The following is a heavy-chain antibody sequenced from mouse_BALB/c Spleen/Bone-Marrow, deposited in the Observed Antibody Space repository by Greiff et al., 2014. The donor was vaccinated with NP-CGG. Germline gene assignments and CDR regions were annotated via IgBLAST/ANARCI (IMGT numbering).Heavy chain of an antibody. V-gene: IGHV14-3*02. D-gene: IGHD1-1*01. CDR3: AIYYYGSSGFAY. Sequence: EVKLQESGAELVKPGASVKLSCTASGFNIKDTYMHWVKQRPEQGLEWIGRIDPANGNTKYDPKFQGKATITADTSSNTAYLQLSSLTSEDTAAYYCAIYYYGSSGFAYWGQGTLVTVSA. J-gene: IGHJ3*01. CDR2: IDPANGNT. CDR1: GFNIKDTY.